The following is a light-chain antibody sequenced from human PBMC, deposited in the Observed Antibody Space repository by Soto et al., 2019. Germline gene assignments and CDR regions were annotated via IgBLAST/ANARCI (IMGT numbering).Light chain of an antibody. Sequence: VLTQSPATVSVSPGAGATLYCRASQSVGSNLAWYQQKPGQTPRVLIYGASTRAIGIPARFSGSGFGTEFTLTISSLQSEDFVVYYCQQYSNWPLLSFGGGTKVDI. V-gene: IGKV3-15*01. J-gene: IGKJ4*01. CDR3: QQYSNWPLLS. CDR2: GAS. CDR1: QSVGSN.